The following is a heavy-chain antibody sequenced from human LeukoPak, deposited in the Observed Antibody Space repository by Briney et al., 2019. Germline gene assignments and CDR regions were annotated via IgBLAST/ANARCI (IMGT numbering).Heavy chain of an antibody. CDR3: ARTFGMGLDY. D-gene: IGHD1-14*01. V-gene: IGHV4-31*03. CDR2: IYYSGST. CDR1: GGPISSGGYY. J-gene: IGHJ4*02. Sequence: SSETLSLTCTVSGGPISSGGYYWSWIRQPPGKGLEWFGYIYYSGSTYYNPSLKSRVTISVDTSKNQFSLKLSSVTAADTAVYYCARTFGMGLDYWGQGTLVTVSS.